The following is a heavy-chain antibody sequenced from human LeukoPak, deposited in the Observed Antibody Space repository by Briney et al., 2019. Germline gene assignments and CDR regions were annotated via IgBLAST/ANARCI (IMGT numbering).Heavy chain of an antibody. CDR1: GGSISSYY. CDR3: ARGVVDAFDI. V-gene: IGHV4-59*01. Sequence: SSETLSLTCTVSGGSISSYYWSWIRQPPGRGLEWIGYIYYSGSTNYNPSLKSRVTISVDTSKNQFSLKLSSVTAADTAVYYCARGVVDAFDIWGQGTMVTVSS. J-gene: IGHJ3*02. D-gene: IGHD2-15*01. CDR2: IYYSGST.